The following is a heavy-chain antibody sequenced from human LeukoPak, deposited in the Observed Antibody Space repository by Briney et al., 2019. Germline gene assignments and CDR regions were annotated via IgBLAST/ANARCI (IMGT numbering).Heavy chain of an antibody. CDR3: ARHSSGWYGPYDY. CDR1: GGSISSGGYS. Sequence: PSQTLSLTCAVSGGSISSGGYSWSWIRQPPGKGLEWIGYIYYSGSTNYNPSLKSRVTISVDTSKNQFSLKLSSVTAADTAVYYCARHSSGWYGPYDYWGQGTLVTVSS. J-gene: IGHJ4*02. D-gene: IGHD6-19*01. CDR2: IYYSGST. V-gene: IGHV4-30-4*07.